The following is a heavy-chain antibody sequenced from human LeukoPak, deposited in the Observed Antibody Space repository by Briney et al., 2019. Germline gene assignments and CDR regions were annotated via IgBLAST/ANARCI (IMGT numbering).Heavy chain of an antibody. J-gene: IGHJ4*02. D-gene: IGHD5-12*01. CDR2: IRYDGSNK. CDR1: GFTFSSYG. Sequence: GGSLRLSCAASGFTFSSYGMHWVRQAPGKGLEWVAFIRYDGSNKYYADSVKGRFTISRDNSKNTLYLQMNSLRAEDTAVYYCAKVKSGYDYGRGYFDYWGQGTLVTVSS. V-gene: IGHV3-30*02. CDR3: AKVKSGYDYGRGYFDY.